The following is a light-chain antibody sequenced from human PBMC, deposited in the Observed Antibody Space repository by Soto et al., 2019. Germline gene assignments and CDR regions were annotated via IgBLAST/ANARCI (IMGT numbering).Light chain of an antibody. CDR2: LGS. V-gene: IGKV2-28*01. J-gene: IGKJ4*01. Sequence: DIVMTQSPLSLPVTPGEPASISCRSSQSLLHSNGFNYLDWYLQKPGQSPQLLIFLGSNRASGVTDKFSGSGSGTDFTLKISRVEAEDVGVYYCMQYDNWPSVTFGGGTKVDIK. CDR3: MQYDNWPSVT. CDR1: QSLLHSNGFNY.